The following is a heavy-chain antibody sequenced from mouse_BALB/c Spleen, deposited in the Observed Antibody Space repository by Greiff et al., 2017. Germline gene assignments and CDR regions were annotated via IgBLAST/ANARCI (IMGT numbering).Heavy chain of an antibody. CDR3: TRWLLGFAY. D-gene: IGHD2-3*01. CDR1: GYTFTSYY. J-gene: IGHJ3*01. CDR2: INPSNGGT. Sequence: VQLQQSGAELVKPGASVKLSCKASGYTFTSYYMYWVKQRPGQGLEWIGEINPSNGGTNFNEKFKSKATLTVDKSSSTAYMQLSSLTSEDSAVYYCTRWLLGFAYWGQGTLVTVSA. V-gene: IGHV1S81*02.